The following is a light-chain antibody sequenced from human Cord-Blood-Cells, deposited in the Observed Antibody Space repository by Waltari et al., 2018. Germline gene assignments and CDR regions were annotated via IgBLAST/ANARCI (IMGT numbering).Light chain of an antibody. Sequence: QSALTQPRSVSGSPGQSVTISCPGTSSDVVGYNYVSWYQQHPGKAPKLMIYDVSKRSSGVPDRFSGSKSGNTASLTISGLQAEDEADYYCCSYAGSYTFVVFGGGTKLTVL. CDR2: DVS. CDR3: CSYAGSYTFVV. V-gene: IGLV2-11*01. CDR1: SSDVVGYNY. J-gene: IGLJ2*01.